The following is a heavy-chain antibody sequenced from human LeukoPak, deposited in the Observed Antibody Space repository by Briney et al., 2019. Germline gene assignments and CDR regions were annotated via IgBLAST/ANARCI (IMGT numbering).Heavy chain of an antibody. V-gene: IGHV3-48*01. CDR1: GFTFSSYS. Sequence: GGSLRLSCAASGFTFSSYSMNWVRQAPGKGLEWVSYIRSSSSTIYYADSVKGRFTISRDNAKNSLYLQINSLRAEDTAVYYCARSKDRSWPFDSWGQGTLVAVSS. J-gene: IGHJ4*02. CDR3: ARSKDRSWPFDS. D-gene: IGHD4-11*01. CDR2: IRSSSSTI.